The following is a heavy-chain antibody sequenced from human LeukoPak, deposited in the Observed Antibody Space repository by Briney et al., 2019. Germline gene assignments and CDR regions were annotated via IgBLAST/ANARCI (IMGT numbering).Heavy chain of an antibody. CDR3: TRNSGWYGIS. CDR2: ISHSGDTT. J-gene: IGHJ4*02. Sequence: GGSLRLSCAASGFTFGNSAMTWGRQVPGKGLQWVSTISHSGDTTYYADFVKGRFAIARDNSMNTLYLQMNSLRADDTAVYYCTRNSGWYGISWGQGTLVTVSS. V-gene: IGHV3-23*01. D-gene: IGHD6-19*01. CDR1: GFTFGNSA.